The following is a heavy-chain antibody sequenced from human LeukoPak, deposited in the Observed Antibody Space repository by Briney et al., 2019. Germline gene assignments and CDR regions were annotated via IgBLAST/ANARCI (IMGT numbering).Heavy chain of an antibody. CDR1: GGSISSYS. J-gene: IGHJ4*02. D-gene: IGHD6-13*01. V-gene: IGHV4-4*07. CDR2: IYTSGST. CDR3: ARGFGVAAADV. Sequence: PSETLSLTCTVSGGSISSYSWSWIRQPAGKGLEWIGRIYTSGSTKYNPSLKSRVTISVDTSKNQFSLNLSSVTAADTAVYYCARGFGVAAADVWGQGTLVTVSS.